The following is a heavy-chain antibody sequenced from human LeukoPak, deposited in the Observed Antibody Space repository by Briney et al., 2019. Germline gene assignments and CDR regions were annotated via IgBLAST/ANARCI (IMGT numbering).Heavy chain of an antibody. CDR1: GGSISSSNW. V-gene: IGHV4-4*02. Sequence: PSGTLSLTCAVSGGSISSSNWWSWVRQPPGKGLEWIGEIYHSGSTNYNPSLKSRVTISVDKSKNQFSLKLSSVTAADTAVYYCARLHYDSSGYYYFDYWGQGTLVTVSS. J-gene: IGHJ4*02. CDR3: ARLHYDSSGYYYFDY. D-gene: IGHD3-22*01. CDR2: IYHSGST.